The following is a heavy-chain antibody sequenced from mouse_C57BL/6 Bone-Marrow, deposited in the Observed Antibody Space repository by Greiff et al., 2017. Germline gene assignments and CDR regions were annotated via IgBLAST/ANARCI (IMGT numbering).Heavy chain of an antibody. CDR1: GYTFTDYY. Sequence: VQLQQSGPELVKPGASVKISCKASGYTFTDYYMNWVKQSHGKSLEWIGDINPNNGGTSYNQKFKGKATLTVDKSSSTAYLELRSLTSEDSAFYYCARGGSVLDYWGQGTSVTVSS. CDR3: ARGGSVLDY. V-gene: IGHV1-26*01. CDR2: INPNNGGT. J-gene: IGHJ4*01.